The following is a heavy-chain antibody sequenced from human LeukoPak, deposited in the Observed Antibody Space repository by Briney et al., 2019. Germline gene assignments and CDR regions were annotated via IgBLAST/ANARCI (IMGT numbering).Heavy chain of an antibody. V-gene: IGHV4-34*01. CDR3: ARGQDSSGWFGTLNY. Sequence: SETLSLTCAVYGGSFSDYYWSWIRQPPGKGLEWIGEINHGGSTNCNPSLKSRVTISVDTSKNQFSLKLSSVTAADTAVYYCARGQDSSGWFGTLNYWGQGTLVTVSS. J-gene: IGHJ4*02. D-gene: IGHD6-19*01. CDR1: GGSFSDYY. CDR2: INHGGST.